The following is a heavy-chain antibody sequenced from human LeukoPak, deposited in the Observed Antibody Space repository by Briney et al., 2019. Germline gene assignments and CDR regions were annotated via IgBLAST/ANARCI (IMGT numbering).Heavy chain of an antibody. Sequence: PSETLSLTCTVSGGSISSYYWSWIRQPPGKGLEWIGYMYYSGGNNYNPSLKSRVTISVDTSKNQFSLRLSSVTAADTAVYYCAGHVNTAMVLKDWGQGTLVTVSS. CDR1: GGSISSYY. CDR3: AGHVNTAMVLKD. D-gene: IGHD5-18*01. J-gene: IGHJ4*02. V-gene: IGHV4-59*01. CDR2: MYYSGGN.